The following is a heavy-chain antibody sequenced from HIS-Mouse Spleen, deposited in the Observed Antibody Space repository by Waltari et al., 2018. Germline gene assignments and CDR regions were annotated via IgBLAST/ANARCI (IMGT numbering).Heavy chain of an antibody. CDR1: GFTFSSYW. D-gene: IGHD6-19*01. CDR3: AKDSSGWFDY. J-gene: IGHJ4*02. V-gene: IGHV3-7*01. Sequence: EVQLVESGGGLVQPGGSLRLSCAASGFTFSSYWMSWVRQAPGKGLEWVANIKQEGSEKYYVDSVKGRFTISRDNSKNTLYLQMNSLRAEDTAVYYCAKDSSGWFDYWGQGTLVTVSS. CDR2: IKQEGSEK.